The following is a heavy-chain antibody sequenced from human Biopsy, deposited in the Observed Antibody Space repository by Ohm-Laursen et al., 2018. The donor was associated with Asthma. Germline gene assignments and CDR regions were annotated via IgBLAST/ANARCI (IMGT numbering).Heavy chain of an antibody. Sequence: LRLSCAASGFVFSQSGMHWVRQGPGKGLEWVALVSSDGHNKYYEDSVKGRFTISRDNSRNRLYLQINRLTVEDSAVYFCARQSGQDYGDSSGFDIWGQGTKVAVSS. D-gene: IGHD3-22*01. J-gene: IGHJ3*02. V-gene: IGHV3-30*03. CDR1: GFVFSQSG. CDR2: VSSDGHNK. CDR3: ARQSGQDYGDSSGFDI.